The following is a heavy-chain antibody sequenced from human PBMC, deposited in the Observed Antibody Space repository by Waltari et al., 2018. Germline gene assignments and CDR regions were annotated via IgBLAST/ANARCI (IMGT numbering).Heavy chain of an antibody. D-gene: IGHD2-15*01. J-gene: IGHJ6*02. Sequence: EVQLLESGGGLVQPGGSLRLSCAAYGFPFSSYAMSWVRQVPGKGLEWVSAISGSGGSTYYADSVKGRFTISRDNSKNTLYLQMNSLRAEDTAVYYCAKAAAYYYYYGMDVWGQGTTVTVSS. CDR1: GFPFSSYA. CDR2: ISGSGGST. CDR3: AKAAAYYYYYGMDV. V-gene: IGHV3-23*01.